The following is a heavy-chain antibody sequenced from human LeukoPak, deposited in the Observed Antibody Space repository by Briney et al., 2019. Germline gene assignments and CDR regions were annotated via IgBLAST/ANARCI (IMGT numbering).Heavy chain of an antibody. Sequence: GGSLRLSCAASGFTFSSYGMHWVRQAPGKGLEWVAFIRYDGSNKYYADSVKGRFTISRDNSKNTLYLQMNSLRAEDTAVYYCAKGGRYYYDSSGYFPYYFDYWGQGTLVTVSS. D-gene: IGHD3-22*01. CDR2: IRYDGSNK. CDR3: AKGGRYYYDSSGYFPYYFDY. CDR1: GFTFSSYG. V-gene: IGHV3-30*02. J-gene: IGHJ4*02.